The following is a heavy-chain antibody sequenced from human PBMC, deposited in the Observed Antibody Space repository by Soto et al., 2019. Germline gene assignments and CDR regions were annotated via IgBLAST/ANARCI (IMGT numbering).Heavy chain of an antibody. CDR2: ISGSSSYT. CDR3: AREAGYCSGGSCYSHYYYYGMNV. Sequence: GVLRLSCAASGFTFSDYYMSWIRQAPGKGLEWVSYISGSSSYTNYADSVKGRFTISRDNAKNSLYLQMNSLRAEDTAVYYCAREAGYCSGGSCYSHYYYYGMNVWGQGTTVTVSS. D-gene: IGHD2-15*01. V-gene: IGHV3-11*06. CDR1: GFTFSDYY. J-gene: IGHJ6*02.